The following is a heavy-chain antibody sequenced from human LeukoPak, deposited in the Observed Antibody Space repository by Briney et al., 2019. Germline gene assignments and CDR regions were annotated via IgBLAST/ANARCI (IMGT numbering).Heavy chain of an antibody. CDR3: ARGGYYGSGSYYRRGPNWFDP. Sequence: ASVKVSCKASGYTFTSYGISWVRQAPGQGLEWMGWISAYNGNTNYAQKLQGRVTMTTDTSTSTAYMELRSLRSDDTAVYDCARGGYYGSGSYYRRGPNWFDPWGQGTLVTVSS. V-gene: IGHV1-18*04. D-gene: IGHD3-10*01. J-gene: IGHJ5*02. CDR1: GYTFTSYG. CDR2: ISAYNGNT.